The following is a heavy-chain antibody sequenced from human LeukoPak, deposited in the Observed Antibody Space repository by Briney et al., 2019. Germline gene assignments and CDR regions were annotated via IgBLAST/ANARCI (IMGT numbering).Heavy chain of an antibody. CDR3: ARDASGYCHMDV. CDR2: IYYSGST. J-gene: IGHJ6*03. D-gene: IGHD7-27*01. CDR1: GGSISSDGYY. Sequence: VKPSQTLSLTCTVSGGSISSDGYYWSWIRQRPGKGLEWIGYIYYSGSTYYNPSLKSRITISVDTFKNQFSLTLSSVTAADTAVYYCARDASGYCHMDVWGKGTTVIVSS. V-gene: IGHV4-31*02.